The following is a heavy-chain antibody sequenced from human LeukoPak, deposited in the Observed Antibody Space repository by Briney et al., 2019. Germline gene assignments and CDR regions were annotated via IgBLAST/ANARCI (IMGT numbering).Heavy chain of an antibody. Sequence: SETLSLTCTVSGVSVSSASYYWSWIRQPPGKGLEWIGYIYNSGSTNYNPSLKSRVTISVDTSKNQFSLKLSSVTAADTAVYYCARENSNSWYLDYWGQGTLVTVSS. CDR2: IYNSGST. CDR3: ARENSNSWYLDY. CDR1: GVSVSSASYY. D-gene: IGHD6-13*01. V-gene: IGHV4-61*01. J-gene: IGHJ4*02.